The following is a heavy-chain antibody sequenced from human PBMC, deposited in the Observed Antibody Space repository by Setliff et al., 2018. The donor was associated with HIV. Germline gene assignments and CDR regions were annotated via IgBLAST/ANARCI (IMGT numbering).Heavy chain of an antibody. CDR2: INQDGSEK. V-gene: IGHV3-7*01. J-gene: IGHJ1*01. CDR1: GFTFSTYW. Sequence: PGGSLRLSCAASGFTFSTYWMSWLRQAPGKGLEWVANINQDGSEKYSVDSVKGRFTVSRDNAKNSLYLQMNSLRAEDTAVYYCAKDGSGWSQHWGQGTLVTVPS. CDR3: AKDGSGWSQH. D-gene: IGHD6-19*01.